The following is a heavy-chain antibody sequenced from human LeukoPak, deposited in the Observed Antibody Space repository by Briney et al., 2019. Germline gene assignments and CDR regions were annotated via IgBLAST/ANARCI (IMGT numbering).Heavy chain of an antibody. Sequence: GGSLRLSCAAFGFTFDDYGIHWVRQAPGKGLEWVSGIGWNGGAIGYADAVKGRFTISRDNAKKSLYLQMNNLRADDTVLYYCARVKCTGGRCSSTGRFDYWGQGTLVTVSS. D-gene: IGHD2-15*01. CDR2: IGWNGGAI. CDR1: GFTFDDYG. CDR3: ARVKCTGGRCSSTGRFDY. J-gene: IGHJ4*02. V-gene: IGHV3-9*01.